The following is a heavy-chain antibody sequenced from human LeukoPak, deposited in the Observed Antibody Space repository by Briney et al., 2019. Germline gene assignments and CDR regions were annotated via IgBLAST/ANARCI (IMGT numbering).Heavy chain of an antibody. D-gene: IGHD2-15*01. CDR3: ARAARISDAFDI. CDR2: IGFSSTYI. Sequence: GGSLRLSCAASGFTLSPYSMNWVRQATGKGLEWVSSIGFSSTYILYADSVKGRFTISRDNAKNSLYLQMNSLRAEDTAVYYCARAARISDAFDIWGHGTMVTVSS. J-gene: IGHJ3*02. CDR1: GFTLSPYS. V-gene: IGHV3-21*01.